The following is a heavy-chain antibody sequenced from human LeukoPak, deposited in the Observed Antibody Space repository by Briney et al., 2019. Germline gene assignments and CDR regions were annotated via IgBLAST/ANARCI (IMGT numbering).Heavy chain of an antibody. CDR2: IYYSGST. V-gene: IGHV4-30-2*03. CDR1: GGSISSGGYS. D-gene: IGHD2-15*01. CDR3: ARRGRGVAALDY. Sequence: PSQTLSLTCAVSGGSISSGGYSWSWIRQPPGKGLEWIGYIYYSGSTYYNPSLKSRVTISVDTSKNQFSLKLSSVTAADTAVYYCARRGRGVAALDYWGQGTLVTVSS. J-gene: IGHJ4*02.